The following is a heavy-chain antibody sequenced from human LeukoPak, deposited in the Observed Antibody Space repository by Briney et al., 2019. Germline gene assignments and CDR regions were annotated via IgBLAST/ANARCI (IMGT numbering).Heavy chain of an antibody. V-gene: IGHV4-61*05. CDR1: YVSISSSNYY. D-gene: IGHD3-10*01. J-gene: IGHJ3*01. Sequence: SETLSLTCTVSYVSISSSNYYWGWIRQPPGKGLEWIGYIYYSGSTNYNPSLKSRVTISVDTSKNEFSLRLTSVTAADTAVYYCARHPRVSGSYAAFDVWGQGTKVTVSS. CDR2: IYYSGST. CDR3: ARHPRVSGSYAAFDV.